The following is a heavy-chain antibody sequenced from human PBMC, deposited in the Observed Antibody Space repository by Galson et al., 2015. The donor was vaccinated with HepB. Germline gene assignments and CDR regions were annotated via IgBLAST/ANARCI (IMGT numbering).Heavy chain of an antibody. CDR2: ISYDGSNK. J-gene: IGHJ3*02. CDR3: ARESTFDAFDI. D-gene: IGHD2/OR15-2a*01. V-gene: IGHV3-30*04. Sequence: SLRLSCAASGFTFSSYAMHWVRQAPGKGLEWVAVISYDGSNKYYADSVKGRFTISRDNSKNTLYLQMNSLRAEDTAVYYCARESTFDAFDIWGQGTMVTVSS. CDR1: GFTFSSYA.